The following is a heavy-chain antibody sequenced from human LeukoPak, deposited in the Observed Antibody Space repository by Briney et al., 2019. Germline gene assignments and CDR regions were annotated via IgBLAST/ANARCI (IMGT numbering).Heavy chain of an antibody. CDR1: GGSISSGGYY. CDR3: ARSHYYDSSGYYG. V-gene: IGHV4-31*03. Sequence: PSETLSLTCTVSGGSISSGGYYWSWIRQHPGKGLEWIGYIYCSGSTYYNPSLKSRVTISVDTSKNQFSLKLSSVTAADTAVYYCARSHYYDSSGYYGWGQGTLVTVSS. J-gene: IGHJ4*02. D-gene: IGHD3-22*01. CDR2: IYCSGST.